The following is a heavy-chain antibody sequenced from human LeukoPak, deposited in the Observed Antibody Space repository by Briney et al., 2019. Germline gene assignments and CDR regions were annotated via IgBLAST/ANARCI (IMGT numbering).Heavy chain of an antibody. CDR3: ATYCSHTSCHTGGGFQH. CDR2: IYTSGGT. J-gene: IGHJ1*01. V-gene: IGHV4-61*02. Sequence: SQTLSLTCTVSGGSISSGGYFWGWIRQPAGKGLEWIGRIYTSGGTNYNPSLNSRVTVSIDTSTNQFSLRLTSGTAADTAVYYCATYCSHTSCHTGGGFQHWGQGTLVTVSS. D-gene: IGHD2-2*02. CDR1: GGSISSGGYF.